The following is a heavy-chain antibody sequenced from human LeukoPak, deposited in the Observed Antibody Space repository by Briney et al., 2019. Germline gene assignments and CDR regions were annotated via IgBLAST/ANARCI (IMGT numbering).Heavy chain of an antibody. J-gene: IGHJ4*02. D-gene: IGHD2-21*02. CDR2: ISSSSSTI. CDR3: ARPLASVVVTAFDY. V-gene: IGHV3-48*04. CDR1: GFTFSSYS. Sequence: GGSLRLSCAASGFTFSSYSMNWVRQAPGKGLEWVSYISSSSSTIYYADSVKGRFTISRDNAKNSLYLQMNSLRAEDTAVYYCARPLASVVVTAFDYWGQGTLVTVSS.